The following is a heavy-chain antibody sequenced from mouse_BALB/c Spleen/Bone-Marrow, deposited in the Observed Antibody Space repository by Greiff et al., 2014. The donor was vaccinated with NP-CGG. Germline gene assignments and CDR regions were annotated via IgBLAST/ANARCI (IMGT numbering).Heavy chain of an antibody. D-gene: IGHD1-1*01. V-gene: IGHV14-3*02. CDR2: IDPANGNT. Sequence: VQLQQPGAELVKPGASVKLSYTASGFNIKDTYMHWVKQRPEQGLEWIGRIDPANGNTKYDPKFQGKATITADTSPNTAYLQLSSLTSEDTAVYYCARYYYGSSYFDYWGQGTTLTVSS. CDR1: GFNIKDTY. CDR3: ARYYYGSSYFDY. J-gene: IGHJ2*01.